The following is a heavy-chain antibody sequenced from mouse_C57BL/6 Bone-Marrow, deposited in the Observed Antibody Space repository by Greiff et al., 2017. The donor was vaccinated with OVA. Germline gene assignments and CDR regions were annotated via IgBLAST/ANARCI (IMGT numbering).Heavy chain of an antibody. CDR1: GFTFTDYY. D-gene: IGHD2-3*01. Sequence: EVQLQESGGGLVQPGGSLSLSCAASGFTFTDYYMSWVRQPPGKALEWLGFIRNKANGYTTEYSASVKGRFTISRDNSQSILYLQMNALRAEDSATYYCALQGLYDGYWGQGTTLTVSS. CDR3: ALQGLYDGY. CDR2: IRNKANGYTT. J-gene: IGHJ2*01. V-gene: IGHV7-3*01.